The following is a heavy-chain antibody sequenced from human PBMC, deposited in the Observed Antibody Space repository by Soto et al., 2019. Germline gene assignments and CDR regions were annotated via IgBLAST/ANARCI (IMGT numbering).Heavy chain of an antibody. V-gene: IGHV3-66*01. CDR1: GFTVSSNY. J-gene: IGHJ4*02. Sequence: GESLKISCAASGFTVSSNYMSWVRQAPGKGLEWVSVIYSGGSTYYADSVKGRFTISRDNSKNTLYLQMNSLRAEDTAVYYCVSLTRDDYVFDYWGQGTLVTVSS. CDR3: VSLTRDDYVFDY. CDR2: IYSGGST. D-gene: IGHD4-17*01.